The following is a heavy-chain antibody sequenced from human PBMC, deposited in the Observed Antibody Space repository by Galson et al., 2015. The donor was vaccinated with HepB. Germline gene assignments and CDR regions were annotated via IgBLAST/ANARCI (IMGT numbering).Heavy chain of an antibody. V-gene: IGHV3-30*18. CDR2: ISYDGSNK. Sequence: SLRLSCAASGSTFSSYGMHWVRQAPGKGLEWVAVISYDGSNKYYADSVKGRFTISRDNSKNTLYLQMNSLRAEDTAVYYCAKDGDSSGWSFDYWGQGTLVTVSS. J-gene: IGHJ4*02. D-gene: IGHD6-19*01. CDR1: GSTFSSYG. CDR3: AKDGDSSGWSFDY.